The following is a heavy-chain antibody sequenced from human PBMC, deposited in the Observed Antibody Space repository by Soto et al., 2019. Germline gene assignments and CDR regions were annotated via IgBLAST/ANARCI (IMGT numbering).Heavy chain of an antibody. CDR1: GYTFTGYH. Sequence: ASLKLSCKTSGYTFTGYHIHWVRQATGQGLEWMGWINPNSGGTNYAQKFQGRVTMTRDTSISTAYMELSRLRSDDTAVYYCAYPLAAAGTVWFDPWGQGTLVTVSS. J-gene: IGHJ5*02. V-gene: IGHV1-2*02. CDR3: AYPLAAAGTVWFDP. D-gene: IGHD6-13*01. CDR2: INPNSGGT.